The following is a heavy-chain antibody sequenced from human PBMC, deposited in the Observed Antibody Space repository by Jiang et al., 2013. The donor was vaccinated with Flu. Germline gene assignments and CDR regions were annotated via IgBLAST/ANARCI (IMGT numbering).Heavy chain of an antibody. D-gene: IGHD3-10*01. CDR2: IYYSGST. CDR3: ARDRGWFDP. CDR1: GGVPSGSYY. Sequence: PGLVKPSGDPVPRPALVSGGVPSGSYYWSWIRQPPGKGLEWIGYIYYSGSTNYNPSLKSRVTISVDTSKNQFSLKLSSVTAADTAVYYCARDRGWFDPWGQGTLVTVSS. J-gene: IGHJ5*02. V-gene: IGHV4-59*01.